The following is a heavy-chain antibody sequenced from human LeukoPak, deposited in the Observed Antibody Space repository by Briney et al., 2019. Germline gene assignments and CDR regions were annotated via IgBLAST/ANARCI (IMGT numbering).Heavy chain of an antibody. Sequence: GGSLRLSCAASGFTVSSNYTSWVRQAPGKGLEWVSVIYSGGSTYYADSVKGRFTISRDNAKNSLYLQMNSLRAEDTAVYYCGRCDYGDFYTLPGAFDIWGQGTMVTVSS. D-gene: IGHD4-17*01. CDR3: GRCDYGDFYTLPGAFDI. CDR1: GFTVSSNY. J-gene: IGHJ3*02. V-gene: IGHV3-66*01. CDR2: IYSGGST.